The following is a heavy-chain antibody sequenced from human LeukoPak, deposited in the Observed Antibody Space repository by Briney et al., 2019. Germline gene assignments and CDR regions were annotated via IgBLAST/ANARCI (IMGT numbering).Heavy chain of an antibody. CDR1: GFTFSNYW. D-gene: IGHD2-2*01. Sequence: PGGSLRLSCAASGFTFSNYWMHWVRQAPGKGLVWVSRINSDGSSTSYADSVRGRFTISRDNAKNTLYLQMNSLRAEDTAVYYRARVGDIYCSRISCSLDYWGQGALVTVSS. J-gene: IGHJ4*02. CDR2: INSDGSST. CDR3: ARVGDIYCSRISCSLDY. V-gene: IGHV3-74*01.